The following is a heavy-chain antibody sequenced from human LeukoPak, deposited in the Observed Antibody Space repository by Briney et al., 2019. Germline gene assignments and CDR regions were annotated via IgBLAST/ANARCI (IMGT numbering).Heavy chain of an antibody. CDR3: EGSGSYREVYYYYGMDV. CDR1: GGSISSSSYY. J-gene: IGHJ6*02. V-gene: IGHV4-39*01. D-gene: IGHD3-16*02. Sequence: SETLSLTCTVSGGSISSSSYYWGWIRQPPGKGLEWIGSIYYSGSTYYNPSLKSRVTISVDTSKNQFSPKLSSVTAADTAVYYCEGSGSYREVYYYYGMDVWGQGTTVTVSS. CDR2: IYYSGST.